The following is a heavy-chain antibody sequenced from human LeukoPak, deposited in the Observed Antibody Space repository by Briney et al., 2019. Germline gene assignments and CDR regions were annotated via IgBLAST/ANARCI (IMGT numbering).Heavy chain of an antibody. CDR2: FYRGDST. CDR1: GFTVSSSY. CDR3: AREVVSTPSYFDS. J-gene: IGHJ4*02. V-gene: IGHV3-53*01. D-gene: IGHD2-15*01. Sequence: GGSLRLSCAASGFTVSSSYMYWVRQAPGKGLEWVSFFYRGDSTYYAESVRGRFTISRDNSKNTLYPLMNSLIPEDTAVYYCAREVVSTPSYFDSWGQGTLATVSS.